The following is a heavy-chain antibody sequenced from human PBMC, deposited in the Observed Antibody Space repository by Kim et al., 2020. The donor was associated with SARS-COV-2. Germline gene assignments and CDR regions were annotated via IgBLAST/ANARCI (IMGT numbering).Heavy chain of an antibody. D-gene: IGHD3-22*01. J-gene: IGHJ4*02. CDR1: GFTFGKYD. CDR3: AKDDGSGSIDY. V-gene: IGHV3-9*01. Sequence: GGSLRLSCAGSGFTFGKYDMQGVRQAQGKGLEGAAPVSINSGTKAYGDSVKGRFTIAGDNAKDSLYLQMTSLRPGDTAFYYCAKDDGSGSIDYWGQGTLVTVTS. CDR2: VSINSGTK.